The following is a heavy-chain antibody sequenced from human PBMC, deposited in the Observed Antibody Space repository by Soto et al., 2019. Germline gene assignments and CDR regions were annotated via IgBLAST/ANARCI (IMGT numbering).Heavy chain of an antibody. V-gene: IGHV5-10-1*01. D-gene: IGHD3-10*01. J-gene: IGHJ4*02. CDR1: GYSFSNYW. CDR2: IDPSDSYT. CDR3: ARHSYYGSGTSQLSY. Sequence: GESLKISCEGSGYSFSNYWISWVRQMPGKGLEWMGKIDPSDSYTNYSPSFQGHVTISADKSISTAHLQWSSLKASDTAIYYCARHSYYGSGTSQLSYWGQGSLVTVSS.